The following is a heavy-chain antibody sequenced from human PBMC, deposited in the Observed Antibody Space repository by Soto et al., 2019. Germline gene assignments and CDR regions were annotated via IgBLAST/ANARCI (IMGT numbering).Heavy chain of an antibody. Sequence: QVQLQQWGAGLLKPSETLSLTCAVYGGSFSGYYWSWIRQPPGKGLEWIGEINHSGSTNYNPSLKSRVTISVDTSKNQFSLKLSSVTAADTALYYCARAVQPDYYYYGMDVWGQGTTVTVSS. V-gene: IGHV4-34*01. CDR1: GGSFSGYY. J-gene: IGHJ6*02. D-gene: IGHD5-18*01. CDR3: ARAVQPDYYYYGMDV. CDR2: INHSGST.